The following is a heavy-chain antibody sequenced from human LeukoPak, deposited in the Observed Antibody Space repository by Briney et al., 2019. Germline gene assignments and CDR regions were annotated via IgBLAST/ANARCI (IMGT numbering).Heavy chain of an antibody. V-gene: IGHV4-4*07. D-gene: IGHD3-22*01. CDR1: GGPITNSY. CDR2: IHATGST. J-gene: IGHJ3*02. CDR3: ARILDRDI. Sequence: PSETLSLTCTVSGGPITNSYWSWIRHSAGTGTEWIGRIHATGSTDYSPSLKSRVSMSLDMPTKQFSLTLSAVTAADTATYYCARILDRDIWGQGTLVTVS.